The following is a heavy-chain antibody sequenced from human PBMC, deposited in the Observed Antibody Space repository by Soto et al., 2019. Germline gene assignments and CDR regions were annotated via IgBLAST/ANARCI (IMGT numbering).Heavy chain of an antibody. CDR2: IFSSGST. V-gene: IGHV4-4*07. Sequence: NPSETLSLTCTVSGVSINTFYWSWVRQPAGKGLGWIGRIFSSGSTSFNPSLESRVTMSVDMSKNHFSLKLTSVTAADMAVYYCAREGSYSAYNFAHGIQLWSFDYWGQGALVTVSS. D-gene: IGHD5-18*01. J-gene: IGHJ4*02. CDR3: AREGSYSAYNFAHGIQLWSFDY. CDR1: GVSINTFY.